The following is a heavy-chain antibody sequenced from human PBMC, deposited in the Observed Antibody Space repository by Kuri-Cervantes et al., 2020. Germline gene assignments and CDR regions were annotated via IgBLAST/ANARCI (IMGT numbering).Heavy chain of an antibody. V-gene: IGHV1-18*01. J-gene: IGHJ4*02. CDR1: GYTFSSYG. D-gene: IGHD2-21*02. CDR3: AREGTRYCGGDCYPSGESEFDY. CDR2: ISGHSLKT. Sequence: ASVKVSCKASGYTFSSYGISWIRQAPGQGLEWMGWISGHSLKTNYAQKLQGRVTMTTDTSTSTAYMELRSLRSDDTAVYYCAREGTRYCGGDCYPSGESEFDYWGQGTLVTVSS.